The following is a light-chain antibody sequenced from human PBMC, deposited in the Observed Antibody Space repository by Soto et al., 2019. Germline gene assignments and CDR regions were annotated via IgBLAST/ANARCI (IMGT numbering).Light chain of an antibody. Sequence: EIVMTQSPATLSVSPGERATLSCRASHSVGSNLAWYEQRPCQAPRLLIFDVSTRATAVPATFSGSGSGTGFSLTISRVQSDDFALYYCQKYNTWPFTFGPGTQVAI. CDR2: DVS. CDR3: QKYNTWPFT. V-gene: IGKV3D-15*01. J-gene: IGKJ3*01. CDR1: HSVGSN.